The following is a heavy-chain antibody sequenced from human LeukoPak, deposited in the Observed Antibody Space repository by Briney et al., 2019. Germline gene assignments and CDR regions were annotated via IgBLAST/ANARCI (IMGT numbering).Heavy chain of an antibody. D-gene: IGHD6-19*01. Sequence: PSETLSLTCTVSGGSISSGSYYWSWIRQPAGKGLEWIGRIYTSGSTNYNPSLKSRVTISVDTSKNQFYLKLSSVTAADTAVYYCARIPKPGIAVAGMVHDWFDPWGQGTLVTVSS. CDR1: GGSISSGSYY. CDR2: IYTSGST. V-gene: IGHV4-61*02. J-gene: IGHJ5*02. CDR3: ARIPKPGIAVAGMVHDWFDP.